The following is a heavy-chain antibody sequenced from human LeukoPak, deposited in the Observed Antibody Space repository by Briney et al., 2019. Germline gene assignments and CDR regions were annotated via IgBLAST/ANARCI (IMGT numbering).Heavy chain of an antibody. D-gene: IGHD6-13*01. CDR3: ARDHNQYSSSWYPDYFDY. V-gene: IGHV3-48*01. J-gene: IGHJ4*02. CDR2: ISSSSSTI. CDR1: GFTFSSYS. Sequence: GGSLRLSCAASGFTFSSYSMNWVRQAPGKGLEWVSYISSSSSTIYYADSVKGRFTISRDNAKNSLYLQMNSLRAEDTAVYYCARDHNQYSSSWYPDYFDYWGQGTLVTVSS.